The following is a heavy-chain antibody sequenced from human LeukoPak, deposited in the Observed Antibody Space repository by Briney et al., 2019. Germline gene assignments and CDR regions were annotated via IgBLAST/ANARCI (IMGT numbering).Heavy chain of an antibody. V-gene: IGHV4-59*08. J-gene: IGHJ4*02. Sequence: SETLSLTCTVSGGSLSRYFWSWIQQSPGKGLEWIGHISDSGGTNYNPSLKSRVTLSLDTSKNQFSLKLTSVTAADTAAYYCARLDPYYVDYWGQGTLVTVSS. CDR2: ISDSGGT. CDR3: ARLDPYYVDY. CDR1: GGSLSRYF.